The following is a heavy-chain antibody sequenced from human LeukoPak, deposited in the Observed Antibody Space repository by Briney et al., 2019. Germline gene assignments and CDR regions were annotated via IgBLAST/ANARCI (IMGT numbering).Heavy chain of an antibody. V-gene: IGHV3-21*01. CDR3: AKDKGQWLDCFDY. J-gene: IGHJ4*02. CDR1: GFTFSSYS. Sequence: GGSLRLSCAASGFTFSSYSMNWVRQAPGKGPEWVSSISSSSDYIYYADSLKGRFTISRDNAKNSLYLQMNSLRAEDTAVYYCAKDKGQWLDCFDYWGQGTLVTVSS. CDR2: ISSSSDYI. D-gene: IGHD5-12*01.